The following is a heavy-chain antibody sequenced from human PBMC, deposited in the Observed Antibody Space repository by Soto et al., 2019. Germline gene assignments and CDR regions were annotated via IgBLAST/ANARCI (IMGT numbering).Heavy chain of an antibody. CDR2: ISAYNGNT. CDR1: GYTFTSYG. J-gene: IGHJ5*02. D-gene: IGHD2-2*01. CDR3: ARDGGVIVVVPSSWFDP. Sequence: ASVRVSCKASGYTFTSYGISWVRQAPGQGLEWMGWISAYNGNTNYAQKLQGRVTMTTDTSTSTAYMELRSLRSDDTAVYYCARDGGVIVVVPSSWFDPWGQGTLVTVSS. V-gene: IGHV1-18*04.